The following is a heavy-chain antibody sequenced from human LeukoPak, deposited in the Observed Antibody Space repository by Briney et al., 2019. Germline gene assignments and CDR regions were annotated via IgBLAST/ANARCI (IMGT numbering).Heavy chain of an antibody. CDR1: GDSITNSNYY. CDR3: ASYSGTYSAFEI. D-gene: IGHD1-26*01. V-gene: IGHV4-39*07. CDR2: IFYNGGP. J-gene: IGHJ3*02. Sequence: SETLSLTCTASGDSITNSNYYWGWVRQSPGRGLEWLGNIFYNGGPYYNPSFKTRVAISVDTSKNHFSLTLNAVTAADTAVYYCASYSGTYSAFEIWGQGTPVTVSS.